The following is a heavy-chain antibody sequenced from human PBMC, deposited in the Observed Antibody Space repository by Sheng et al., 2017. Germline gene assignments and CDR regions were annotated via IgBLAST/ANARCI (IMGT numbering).Heavy chain of an antibody. V-gene: IGHV3-23*04. D-gene: IGHD3-16*01. Sequence: EVQVAESGGALVQPGGSLRLSCAASGFTFNYFAMMWVRQAPGRRLELVSTINANGRNTYYADSVRGRFTISRDNSKSTLYLQMHSLRAEDTAFYYCAKDPNGDYVGAFDFWGQGT. CDR1: GFTFNYFA. J-gene: IGHJ3*01. CDR2: INANGRNT. CDR3: AKDPNGDYVGAFDF.